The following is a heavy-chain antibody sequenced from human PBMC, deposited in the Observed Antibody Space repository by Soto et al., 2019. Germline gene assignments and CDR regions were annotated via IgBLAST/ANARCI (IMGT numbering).Heavy chain of an antibody. D-gene: IGHD6-13*01. CDR1: GGSISSSSYY. Sequence: PSETLSLTCTVSGGSISSSSYYWGWIRQPPGKGLEWIGSIYYSGSTYYNPSLKSRVTISVDTSKNQFSLKLSSVTAADTAVYYCAQAYSNSRYKYKWLDPWGQGTLVTVSS. J-gene: IGHJ5*02. CDR2: IYYSGST. V-gene: IGHV4-39*01. CDR3: AQAYSNSRYKYKWLDP.